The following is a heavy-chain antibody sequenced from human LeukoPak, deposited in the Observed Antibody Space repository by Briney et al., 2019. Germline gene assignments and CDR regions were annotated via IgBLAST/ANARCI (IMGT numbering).Heavy chain of an antibody. CDR1: GYTFTGYY. CDR3: ARVEDTYYFDY. J-gene: IGHJ4*02. D-gene: IGHD2-15*01. V-gene: IGHV1-2*02. CDR2: INPNSGGT. Sequence: ASVKVSCKASGYTFTGYYMHWVRQAPGQGPEWMGWINPNSGGTNYAQKFQGRVAMTRDTSISTAYMELSRLRSDDTAVYYCARVEDTYYFDYWGQGTLVTVSS.